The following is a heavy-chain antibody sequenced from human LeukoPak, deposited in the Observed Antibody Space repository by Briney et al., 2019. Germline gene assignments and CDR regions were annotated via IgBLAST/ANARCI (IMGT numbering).Heavy chain of an antibody. J-gene: IGHJ4*02. CDR2: ISYDGSNK. Sequence: GRSLRLSCAASGFTFSSYGMRWVRQAPGKGLEWVAVISYDGSNKYYADSVKGRFTISRDNSKNTLYLQMNSLRAEDTAVYYCAKDLYYYGSGSYYGPDYWGQGTLVTVSS. CDR1: GFTFSSYG. CDR3: AKDLYYYGSGSYYGPDY. V-gene: IGHV3-30*18. D-gene: IGHD3-10*01.